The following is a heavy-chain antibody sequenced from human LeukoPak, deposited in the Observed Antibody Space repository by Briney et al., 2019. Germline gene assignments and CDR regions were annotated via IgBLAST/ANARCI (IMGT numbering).Heavy chain of an antibody. CDR3: ARDRNYCSSDRCYDVFDI. J-gene: IGHJ3*02. CDR2: IRGDASRL. V-gene: IGHV3-7*01. Sequence: PGGSLRLSCVASGFSIGPFWMTWVRQAPGKGLEWVANIRGDASRLYYVDSVKGRFTISRDNAKNSLYLQMSNLRAEDTSVYYCARDRNYCSSDRCYDVFDIWGQGTIVTVSS. CDR1: GFSIGPFW. D-gene: IGHD6-19*01.